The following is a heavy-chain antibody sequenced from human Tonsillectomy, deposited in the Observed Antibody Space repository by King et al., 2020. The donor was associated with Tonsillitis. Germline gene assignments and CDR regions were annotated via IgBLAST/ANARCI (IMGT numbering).Heavy chain of an antibody. J-gene: IGHJ6*03. CDR1: GGAFSKYA. D-gene: IGHD3-22*01. CDR2: IIPPFGTA. CDR3: ARAHSSGYWAYNYYMDV. V-gene: IGHV1-69*01. Sequence: VQLVESGAEVKKPGSSVKVSCKASGGAFSKYAISWVRQAPGQRLEWMGGIIPPFGTAEYALRFQGRVTITADESTSTAYMGLSSLRSEDSAVYYCARAHSSGYWAYNYYMDVWGKGTTVTVSS.